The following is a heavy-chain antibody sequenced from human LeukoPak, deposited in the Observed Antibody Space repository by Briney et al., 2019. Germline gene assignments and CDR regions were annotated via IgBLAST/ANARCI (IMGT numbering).Heavy chain of an antibody. D-gene: IGHD2-2*01. CDR3: ARSRYCTTTTCYVGYIDV. CDR2: IYTSGST. J-gene: IGHJ6*03. V-gene: IGHV4-4*09. Sequence: SETLSLTCTVSGGSISSYYWSWIRQPPGKGLEWIGRIYTSGSTNYNPSLKSRATISLDTSRNQFSLRLSSVTAADTAVYYCARSRYCTTTTCYVGYIDVGGKGTTVTVSS. CDR1: GGSISSYY.